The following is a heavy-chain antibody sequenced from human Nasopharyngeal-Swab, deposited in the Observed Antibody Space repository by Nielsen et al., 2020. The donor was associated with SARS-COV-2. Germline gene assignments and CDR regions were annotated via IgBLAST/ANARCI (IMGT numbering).Heavy chain of an antibody. V-gene: IGHV3-23*01. D-gene: IGHD6-19*01. CDR1: GFTFSSYA. J-gene: IGHJ4*02. Sequence: GEALKISCAASGFTFSSYAMSWVRQAPGKGLEWGSAISGSGGSTYYADSVKGRFTISRDNSKNTLYLQMNSLRAEDTAVYYCAKSKMHSSGWGDLDYWGQGTLVTVSS. CDR2: ISGSGGST. CDR3: AKSKMHSSGWGDLDY.